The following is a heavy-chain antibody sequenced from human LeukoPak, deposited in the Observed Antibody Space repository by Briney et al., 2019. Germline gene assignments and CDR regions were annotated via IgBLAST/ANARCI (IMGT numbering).Heavy chain of an antibody. D-gene: IGHD3-10*01. Sequence: ASVKVSCKASGYTFTSYYMHWVRQAPGQGLEWMGIINPSGGSTSYAQKFQGRVTMTRDTSTSTVYMELSSLRSEDTAVYYCARYGSGGGGGDNWFDPWGQGTLVTVSS. CDR3: ARYGSGGGGGDNWFDP. CDR1: GYTFTSYY. V-gene: IGHV1-46*01. J-gene: IGHJ5*02. CDR2: INPSGGST.